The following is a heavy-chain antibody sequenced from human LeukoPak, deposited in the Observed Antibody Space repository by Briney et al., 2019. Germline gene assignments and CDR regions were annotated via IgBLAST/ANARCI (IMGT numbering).Heavy chain of an antibody. J-gene: IGHJ6*02. CDR2: INHSGST. V-gene: IGHV4-34*01. CDR3: ARVPYCSSTSCYPNYYYYGMDV. D-gene: IGHD2-2*01. CDR1: GGSFSGYY. Sequence: SETLSLTCAVYGGSFSGYYWSWIRQPPGKGLEWIGEINHSGSTNYNPYLKSRVTISVDTSKNQFSLKLSSVTAADTAVYYCARVPYCSSTSCYPNYYYYGMDVWGQGTTVTVSS.